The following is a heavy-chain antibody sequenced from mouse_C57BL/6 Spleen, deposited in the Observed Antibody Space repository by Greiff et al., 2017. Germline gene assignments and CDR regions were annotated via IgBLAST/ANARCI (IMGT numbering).Heavy chain of an antibody. CDR2: LWSGGST. CDR3: ARGYYLYFDY. CDR1: GFSLTSYG. J-gene: IGHJ2*01. D-gene: IGHD2-3*01. Sequence: VHLVESGPGLVQPSQSLSITCTVSGFSLTSYGVHWVRQSPGKGLEWLGVLWSGGSTDFNAAFISRLSISKDNSKSQVFFKMNSLQADDTAIYYCARGYYLYFDYGGQGTTLTVSS. V-gene: IGHV2-2*01.